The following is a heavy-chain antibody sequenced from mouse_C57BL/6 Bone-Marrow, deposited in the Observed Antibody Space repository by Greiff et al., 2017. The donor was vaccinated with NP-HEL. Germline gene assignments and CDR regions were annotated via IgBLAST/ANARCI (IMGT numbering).Heavy chain of an antibody. J-gene: IGHJ2*01. CDR1: GYTFTSYW. V-gene: IGHV1-5*01. Sequence: VQLQQSGTVLARPGASVKMSCKTSGYTFTSYWMHWVKQRPGQGLEWIGAIYPGNSDTSYNQKFKGKAKLTAVTSASTAYMELSSLTNEDSAVYYCTGYYGSKRYYFDYWGQGTTLTVSS. CDR2: IYPGNSDT. D-gene: IGHD1-1*01. CDR3: TGYYGSKRYYFDY.